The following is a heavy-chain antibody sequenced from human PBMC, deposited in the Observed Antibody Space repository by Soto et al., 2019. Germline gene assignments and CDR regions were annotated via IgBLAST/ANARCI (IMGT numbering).Heavy chain of an antibody. V-gene: IGHV1-3*04. CDR2: INTGNGDT. Sequence: QVQLVQSGAEVQKPGASVKVSCKASGYIFSSYPIQWVRQAPGQSLEWMGWINTGNGDTKYSQKFQGRVTIARDTSASTAYMELSSLRSEDTAVYYCARVDCSANYCYFPYYWGQGTLVTVSS. D-gene: IGHD2-15*01. CDR3: ARVDCSANYCYFPYY. J-gene: IGHJ4*02. CDR1: GYIFSSYP.